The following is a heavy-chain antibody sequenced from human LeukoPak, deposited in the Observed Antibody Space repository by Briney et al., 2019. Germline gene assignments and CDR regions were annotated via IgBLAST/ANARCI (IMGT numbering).Heavy chain of an antibody. V-gene: IGHV1-8*01. CDR1: GYTFTSYD. CDR2: MNPNSGNT. Sequence: GASVKVSGKASGYTFTSYDINWVRQATGQGLEWMGWMNPNSGNTGYAQKFQGRVTMTRNTSISTAYMELSSLRSEDTAVYYCARRGSGSYYDWFDPWGQGTLVTVSS. CDR3: ARRGSGSYYDWFDP. D-gene: IGHD1-26*01. J-gene: IGHJ5*02.